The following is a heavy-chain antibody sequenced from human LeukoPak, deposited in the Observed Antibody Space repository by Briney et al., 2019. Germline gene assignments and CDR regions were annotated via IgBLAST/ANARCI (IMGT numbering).Heavy chain of an antibody. CDR1: GYTFTSYD. Sequence: GESLKISCKGSGYTFTSYDINWVRQATGQGLEWMGWMNPNSGNTGYAQKFQGRVTMTRNTSISTAYMELSSLRPEDTAVYYCATQPSRLWFGESNSWGQGTLVTVSS. J-gene: IGHJ4*02. CDR3: ATQPSRLWFGESNS. D-gene: IGHD3-10*01. CDR2: MNPNSGNT. V-gene: IGHV1-8*01.